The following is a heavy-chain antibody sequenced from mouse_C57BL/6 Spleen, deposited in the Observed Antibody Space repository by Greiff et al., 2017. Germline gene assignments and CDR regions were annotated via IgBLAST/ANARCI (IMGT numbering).Heavy chain of an antibody. CDR3: ARGGFITTVGAMDY. Sequence: QVQLQQSGAELARPGASVKLSCKASGYTFTSYGISWVKQRTGQGLECIGEIYPRSGNTYYNEKFKGKATLTADKSSSTAYMELRSLTSEDSAVYFCARGGFITTVGAMDYWGQGTSVTVSS. D-gene: IGHD1-1*01. J-gene: IGHJ4*01. CDR2: IYPRSGNT. V-gene: IGHV1-81*01. CDR1: GYTFTSYG.